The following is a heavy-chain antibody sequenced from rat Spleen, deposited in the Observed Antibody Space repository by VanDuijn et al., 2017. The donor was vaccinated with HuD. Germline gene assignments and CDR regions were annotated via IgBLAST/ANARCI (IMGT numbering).Heavy chain of an antibody. CDR3: SPLPGHNLDY. CDR2: IHYEGSST. D-gene: IGHD1-4*01. CDR1: GFTFSDYY. J-gene: IGHJ2*01. V-gene: IGHV5-22*01. Sequence: EVQLVESGGGLVQPGGSMNLSCAASGFTFSDYYMAWVRQTPKKGLEWVASIHYEGSSTYYGGSVKGRFTISRDNAKTTLYLQMNSLRSEDTATYYCSPLPGHNLDYWGQGVMVTVSS.